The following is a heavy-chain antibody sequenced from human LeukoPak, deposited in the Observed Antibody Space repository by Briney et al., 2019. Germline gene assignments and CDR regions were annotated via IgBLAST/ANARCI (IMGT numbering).Heavy chain of an antibody. CDR3: ARAPRIAYCGGDCIHYYYYGMDV. Sequence: GGSLRLSCAASGFTFSDYYMSWIRQAPGKGLEWVSYISSSGSTIYYADSVKGRFTISRDNAKNSLYLQMNSLRAEDTAVYYCARAPRIAYCGGDCIHYYYYGMDVWGQGTTVTVSS. D-gene: IGHD2-21*02. CDR2: ISSSGSTI. J-gene: IGHJ6*02. V-gene: IGHV3-11*01. CDR1: GFTFSDYY.